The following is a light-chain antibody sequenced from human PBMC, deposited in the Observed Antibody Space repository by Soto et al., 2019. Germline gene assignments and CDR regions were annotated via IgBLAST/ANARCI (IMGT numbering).Light chain of an antibody. CDR3: QSYDSSLSGFWV. CDR2: GNS. Sequence: QSVLTQPPSVSGAPGQRVTISCTGSSSNIGAGYDVHWYQQLPGTAPKLLIYGNSNRPSGVPDRFSGSKSGTSASLALTGLQAEDEADYYCQSYDSSLSGFWVFGGGTMLTVL. J-gene: IGLJ3*02. CDR1: SSNIGAGYD. V-gene: IGLV1-40*01.